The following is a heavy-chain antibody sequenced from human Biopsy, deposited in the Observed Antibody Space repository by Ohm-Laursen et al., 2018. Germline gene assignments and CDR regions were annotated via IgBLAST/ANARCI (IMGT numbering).Heavy chain of an antibody. D-gene: IGHD2-15*01. CDR2: VSATATSV. J-gene: IGHJ6*02. Sequence: SLRLSCAASGSTFTDYDMSWVRHVPGQGLQWLALVSATATSVYYADSVRGRFFISRDNAENSVFLEMSNLRADDTALYYCARNVRLQMTEHSGVISYSRYFAMDAWGQGTTVTVSS. V-gene: IGHV3-11*01. CDR1: GSTFTDYD. CDR3: ARNVRLQMTEHSGVISYSRYFAMDA.